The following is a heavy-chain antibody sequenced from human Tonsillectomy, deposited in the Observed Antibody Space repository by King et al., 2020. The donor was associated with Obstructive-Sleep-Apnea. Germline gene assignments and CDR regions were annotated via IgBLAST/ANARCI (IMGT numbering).Heavy chain of an antibody. CDR3: AKAPTIEAAEVFDY. CDR2: ISWNSGSI. D-gene: IGHD6-13*01. V-gene: IGHV3-9*01. J-gene: IGHJ4*02. CDR1: GFTFDDYA. Sequence: VQLVESGGGLVQPGRSLRLSCAASGFTFDDYAMHWVRQAPGKGLEWVSGISWNSGSIGYADSVKGRFTISRDNAKNSLYLQMNSLRAEDTALYYCAKAPTIEAAEVFDYWGQGTLVTVSS.